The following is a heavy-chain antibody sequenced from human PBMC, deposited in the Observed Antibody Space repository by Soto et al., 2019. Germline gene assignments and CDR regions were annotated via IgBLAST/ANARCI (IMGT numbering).Heavy chain of an antibody. Sequence: QLQLQESGPGLVKPSETLSLTCTVSGGSISSSSYYWGWIRQPPGKGLEWIGSIYYSGSTYYNPSLPTRSPPSLDPSNTPFPLTLTSVSAPHTAVYYCPPGIAASYYSAASAYYSADYWGQGTLVTVSS. J-gene: IGHJ4*02. CDR1: GGSISSSSYY. CDR3: PPGIAASYYSAASAYYSADY. D-gene: IGHD3-22*01. CDR2: IYYSGST. V-gene: IGHV4-39*01.